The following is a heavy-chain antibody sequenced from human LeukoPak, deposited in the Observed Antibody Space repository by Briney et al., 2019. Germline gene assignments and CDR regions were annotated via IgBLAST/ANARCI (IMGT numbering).Heavy chain of an antibody. CDR1: GFIFSSYA. J-gene: IGHJ3*02. D-gene: IGHD6-19*01. Sequence: GGSLRLSCAASGFIFSSYAMSWVRQAPGKGLEWVSAISGSGGSTYYADSVKGRFTISRDNSKNTLYLQMNSLRAEDTAVYYCAKDFQATAVAGIGIENDAFDIWGQGTMVTVSS. V-gene: IGHV3-23*01. CDR3: AKDFQATAVAGIGIENDAFDI. CDR2: ISGSGGST.